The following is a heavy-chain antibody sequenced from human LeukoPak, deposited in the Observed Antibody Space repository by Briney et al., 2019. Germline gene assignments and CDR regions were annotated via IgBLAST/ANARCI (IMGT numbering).Heavy chain of an antibody. Sequence: GGSLRLSCAASGFTFSSHGMSWVRQAPGKGLEWVSAISGSGGSTYYADSVKGRFTISRDNSKNTLYLQMNSLRAEDTAVYYCAKSRSPGFDYWGQGTLVTVSS. D-gene: IGHD1-14*01. CDR3: AKSRSPGFDY. CDR1: GFTFSSHG. J-gene: IGHJ4*02. CDR2: ISGSGGST. V-gene: IGHV3-23*01.